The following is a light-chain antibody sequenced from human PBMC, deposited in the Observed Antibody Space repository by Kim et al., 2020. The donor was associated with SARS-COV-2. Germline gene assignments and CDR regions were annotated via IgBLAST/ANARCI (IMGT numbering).Light chain of an antibody. V-gene: IGKV3-20*01. J-gene: IGKJ4*01. CDR3: QQYGSSPT. CDR2: GTS. Sequence: LSPRERATLSCRASQSVSSSSLAWYQQKPGQAPRLLIYGTSTRATGIPDRFSGSGSGTDFTLTISRLEPEDFAVYFCQQYGSSPTFGGGTKVDIK. CDR1: QSVSSSS.